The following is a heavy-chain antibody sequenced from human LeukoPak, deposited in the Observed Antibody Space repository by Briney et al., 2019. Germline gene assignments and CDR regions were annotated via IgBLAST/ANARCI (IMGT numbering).Heavy chain of an antibody. CDR1: GFTFSSYG. CDR3: EQWISRVMYYYDSSGYLRFDY. CDR2: IRYDGSNK. J-gene: IGHJ4*02. D-gene: IGHD3-22*01. V-gene: IGHV3-30*02. Sequence: GWSLRLSCAASGFTFSSYGMHWVRQAPGKGLEGVAFIRYDGSNKYYADSVKGRFTISRENSKNTLYLQMNRLRAEDTAVYYCEQWISRVMYYYDSSGYLRFDYWHQATLVTVSS.